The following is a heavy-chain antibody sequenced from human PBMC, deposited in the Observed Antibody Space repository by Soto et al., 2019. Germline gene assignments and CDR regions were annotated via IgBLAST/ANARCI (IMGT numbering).Heavy chain of an antibody. CDR1: GYTFASYG. J-gene: IGHJ3*02. V-gene: IGHV1-18*01. D-gene: IGHD3-22*01. Sequence: ASVKVSCKASGYTFASYGITWVRQAPGQGLEWMERISGHNGNTKYTQKLQGKVTMTRDTATSTADMGLRSLRSVDTAVYYCAKVVAYYLNAFDIWGQGTMVTVSS. CDR3: AKVVAYYLNAFDI. CDR2: ISGHNGNT.